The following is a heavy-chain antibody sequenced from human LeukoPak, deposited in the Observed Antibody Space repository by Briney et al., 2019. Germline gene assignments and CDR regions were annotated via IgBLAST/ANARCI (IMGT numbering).Heavy chain of an antibody. D-gene: IGHD6-19*01. CDR1: GFTFSSYA. CDR3: ARGLAVADWGLTYNWFDP. J-gene: IGHJ5*02. CDR2: ISYDGSNK. V-gene: IGHV3-30-3*01. Sequence: GGSLRLSCAASGFTFSSYAMHWVRQAPGKGLEWVAVISYDGSNKYYADSVKGRFTISRDNSKNTLYLQMNSLRAEDTAVYYCARGLAVADWGLTYNWFDPWGQGTLVTVSS.